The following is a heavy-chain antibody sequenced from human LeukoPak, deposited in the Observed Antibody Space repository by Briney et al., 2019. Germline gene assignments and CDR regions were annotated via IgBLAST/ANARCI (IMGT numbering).Heavy chain of an antibody. J-gene: IGHJ4*02. D-gene: IGHD2-2*01. V-gene: IGHV4-34*01. CDR1: GGSFSGYY. Sequence: KSSETLSLTCAVYGGSFSGYYWSWIRQPPGKGLEWIGEINHSGSTNYNPSLKSRVTTSVDTSKNQFSLKLSSVTAADTAVYYCARGASLSDFDYWGQGTLVTVSS. CDR3: ARGASLSDFDY. CDR2: INHSGST.